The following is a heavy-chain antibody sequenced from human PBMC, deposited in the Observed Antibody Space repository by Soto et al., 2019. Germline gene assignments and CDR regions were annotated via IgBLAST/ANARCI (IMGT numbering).Heavy chain of an antibody. CDR3: AREALSSSWYDDYYYYGMDV. Sequence: EASVKVSCKASGYTFTGYYMHWVRQAPGQGLEWMGWINPNSGGTNYAQKFQGRVTMTRDTSISTAYMELSRLRSDDTAVYYCAREALSSSWYDDYYYYGMDVWGQGTTVTVSS. J-gene: IGHJ6*02. CDR2: INPNSGGT. CDR1: GYTFTGYY. V-gene: IGHV1-2*02. D-gene: IGHD6-13*01.